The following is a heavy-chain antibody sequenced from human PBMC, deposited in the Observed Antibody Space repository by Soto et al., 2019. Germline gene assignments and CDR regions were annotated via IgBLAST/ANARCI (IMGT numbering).Heavy chain of an antibody. D-gene: IGHD6-19*01. J-gene: IGHJ4*02. CDR1: GYTFTSYG. CDR3: AREIMPILAVAGKDFDY. Sequence: ASVKVSCKASGYTFTSYGISWVRQAPGQGLEWMGWISAYNGNTNYAQKLQGRVTMTTDTSTSTAYMELRSLRSDDTAVYYCAREIMPILAVAGKDFDYWGQGPLVTVYS. V-gene: IGHV1-18*01. CDR2: ISAYNGNT.